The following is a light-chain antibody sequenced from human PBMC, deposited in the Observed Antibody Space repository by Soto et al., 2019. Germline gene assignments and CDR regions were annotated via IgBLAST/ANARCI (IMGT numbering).Light chain of an antibody. CDR3: CSYSGSSSYV. CDR1: ISDVGTYNL. V-gene: IGLV2-23*01. Sequence: QSALTQPASVSGSPGQSITISCTGTISDVGTYNLVSWYQQHPGKAPKVMIYEGSKRPSGVSNRFSGSKSGNTASLTISGLQAEDEADYYCCSYSGSSSYVFGTGTKVTVL. J-gene: IGLJ1*01. CDR2: EGS.